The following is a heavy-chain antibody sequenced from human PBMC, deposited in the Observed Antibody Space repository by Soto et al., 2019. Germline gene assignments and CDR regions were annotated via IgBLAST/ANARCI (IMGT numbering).Heavy chain of an antibody. D-gene: IGHD3-3*01. J-gene: IGHJ5*02. CDR3: ARGDVEWLLFSSWFDP. CDR1: GYTFTSYA. CDR2: INAGNGNT. V-gene: IGHV1-3*01. Sequence: QVQLVQSGAEVKKPGASVKVSCKASGYTFTSYAMHWVRQAPGQRLEWMGWINAGNGNTKYSQKFQGRVTITRDTSASTAYRELSSLRSEDTAVYYCARGDVEWLLFSSWFDPWGQGTLVTVSS.